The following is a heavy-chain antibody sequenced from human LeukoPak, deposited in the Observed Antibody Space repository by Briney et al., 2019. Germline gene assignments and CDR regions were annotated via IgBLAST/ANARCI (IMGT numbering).Heavy chain of an antibody. CDR3: ARAPPYNILTGYRLFDY. Sequence: GASVKVSCKASGYTFTGYYMHWVRQAPGQGLEWMGWINPNSGGTNYAQKFQGRVTMTRDTSISTAYMELSRLRSDDTAVYYCARAPPYNILTGYRLFDYWGQGTLVTVSS. V-gene: IGHV1-2*02. CDR2: INPNSGGT. D-gene: IGHD3-9*01. CDR1: GYTFTGYY. J-gene: IGHJ4*02.